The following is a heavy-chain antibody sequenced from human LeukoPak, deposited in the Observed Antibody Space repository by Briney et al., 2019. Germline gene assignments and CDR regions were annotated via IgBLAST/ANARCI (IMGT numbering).Heavy chain of an antibody. CDR1: GFTFSSYS. CDR3: AREDYYGSSGYPYYIDY. J-gene: IGHJ4*02. V-gene: IGHV3-23*01. CDR2: IGPSGDKT. Sequence: GGSLRLSCAASGFTFSSYSMNWVRQAPGKGPEWVSGIGPSGDKTYYADSVKGRFTISRDNSGNTLYLQMNSLRAEDTAVYYCAREDYYGSSGYPYYIDYWGQGTLVTVSS. D-gene: IGHD3-22*01.